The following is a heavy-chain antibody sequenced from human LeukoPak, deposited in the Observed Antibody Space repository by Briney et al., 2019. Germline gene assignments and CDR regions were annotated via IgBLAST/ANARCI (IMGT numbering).Heavy chain of an antibody. CDR1: GFTFSSYG. Sequence: PGGSLRLSCAASGFTFSSYGMHWVRQAPGKGLEWVAFIRYDGSNKYYADSVKGRFTISRDNSKNTLYLQMNSLRVEDTAVYYCAKCGWAGLRCHLDYWGQGTLVTVSS. CDR2: IRYDGSNK. J-gene: IGHJ4*02. CDR3: AKCGWAGLRCHLDY. V-gene: IGHV3-30*02. D-gene: IGHD6-19*01.